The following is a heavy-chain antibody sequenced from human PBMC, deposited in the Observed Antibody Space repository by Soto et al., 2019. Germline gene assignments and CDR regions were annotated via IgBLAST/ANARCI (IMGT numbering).Heavy chain of an antibody. CDR3: ASPTREWLPPARDYYYGMDV. CDR1: GGTFSSYA. J-gene: IGHJ6*02. V-gene: IGHV1-69*06. CDR2: IIPIFGTA. Sequence: QVQLVQSGAEVKKPGSSVKVSCKACGGTFSSYAISWVRQAPGQGLEWMGGIIPIFGTANYAQKFQGRVTITADKSTSTAYMELSSLRSEDTAVYYCASPTREWLPPARDYYYGMDVWGQGTTVTVSS. D-gene: IGHD3-3*01.